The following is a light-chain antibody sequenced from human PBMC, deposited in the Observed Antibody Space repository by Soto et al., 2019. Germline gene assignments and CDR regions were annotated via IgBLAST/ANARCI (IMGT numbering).Light chain of an antibody. CDR3: QLYGISPQ. Sequence: EIMLTQSPATLSLSPGERATLSCRASQSVSSYLAWYQQKPGQAPRLLIYDASNRATGIPDRFSGSASGPDFTLTINRLEPEDFAVYYCQLYGISPQFGQGTKVDIK. J-gene: IGKJ1*01. V-gene: IGKV3-11*01. CDR1: QSVSSY. CDR2: DAS.